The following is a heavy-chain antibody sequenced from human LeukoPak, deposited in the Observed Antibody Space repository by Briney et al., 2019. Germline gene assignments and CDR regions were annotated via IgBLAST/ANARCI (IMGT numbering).Heavy chain of an antibody. D-gene: IGHD3-16*01. CDR1: GFIFSDYY. Sequence: PGGSLRLSCVASGFIFSDYYMSWIRQAPGKGLEWVSTIKGTGPTTYYADSVKGRFTISRDNAKNSLFLQMSSLRADDTAIYYCARAGELRYMDVWGKGTAVTVSS. CDR2: IKGTGPTT. V-gene: IGHV3-11*04. J-gene: IGHJ6*03. CDR3: ARAGELRYMDV.